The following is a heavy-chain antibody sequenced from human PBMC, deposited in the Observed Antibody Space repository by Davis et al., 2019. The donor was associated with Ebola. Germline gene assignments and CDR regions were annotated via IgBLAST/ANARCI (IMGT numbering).Heavy chain of an antibody. J-gene: IGHJ3*02. V-gene: IGHV3-53*01. CDR2: LGTSADT. D-gene: IGHD1-26*01. CDR1: GFTVSSNY. Sequence: PGGSLRPSCAASGFTVSSNYMSWVRQAPGKGLEWVSTLGTSADTYYAAAVKGRFTISRDNSKNTLYLQMNGLRVEDTAIYYCAKDTSNIWFDIWGQGTNVTVSS. CDR3: AKDTSNIWFDI.